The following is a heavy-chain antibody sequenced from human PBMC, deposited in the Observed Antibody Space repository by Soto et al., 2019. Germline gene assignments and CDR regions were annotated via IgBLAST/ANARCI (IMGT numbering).Heavy chain of an antibody. CDR3: AGDYYYGSGSYYNAWFDP. CDR1: GGSVSSGSYY. D-gene: IGHD3-10*01. Sequence: SETLSLTCTVSGGSVSSGSYYWSWIRQPPGKGLEWIGYIYYSGSTNYNPSLKSRVTISVDTSKNQFSLKLSSVTAADTAVYYCAGDYYYGSGSYYNAWFDPWGQGTLVTVSS. V-gene: IGHV4-61*01. J-gene: IGHJ5*02. CDR2: IYYSGST.